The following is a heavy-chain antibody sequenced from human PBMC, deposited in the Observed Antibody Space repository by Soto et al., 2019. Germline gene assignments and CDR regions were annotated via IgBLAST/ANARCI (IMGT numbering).Heavy chain of an antibody. CDR3: ARIPSP. CDR2: IYHSGST. CDR1: GGSISSGGYS. J-gene: IGHJ5*02. V-gene: IGHV4-30-2*01. Sequence: QLQLQESGSGLVKPSQTLSLTCAVSGGSISSGGYSWSWIRQPPGKGLEWIGYIYHSGSTYYTPSPXSXXTLSVDRSKNPFSRKVRSVTAADTAVYYCARIPSPWGQGTLVTVSS.